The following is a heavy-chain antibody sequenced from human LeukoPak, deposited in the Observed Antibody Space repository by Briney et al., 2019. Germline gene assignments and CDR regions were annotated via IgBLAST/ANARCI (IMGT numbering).Heavy chain of an antibody. CDR1: GGSFSGYY. Sequence: SETLSLTCAVYGGSFSGYYWSWIRQPPGKGLEWIGEINHSGSTNYNPSLKSRVTISVDTSKNQFSLKLSSVTAADTAVYYCARVRGWGYVKRGSKYFDYWGQGTLVTVSS. V-gene: IGHV4-34*01. CDR2: INHSGST. D-gene: IGHD3-16*01. CDR3: ARVRGWGYVKRGSKYFDY. J-gene: IGHJ4*02.